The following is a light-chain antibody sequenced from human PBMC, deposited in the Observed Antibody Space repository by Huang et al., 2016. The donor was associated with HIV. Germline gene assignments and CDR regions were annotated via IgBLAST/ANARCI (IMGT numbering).Light chain of an antibody. CDR2: GAS. CDR3: QQSYRLPRT. CDR1: QSVTKY. J-gene: IGKJ2*02. V-gene: IGKV1-39*01. Sequence: IQMTPAPSSLSASVGDRVIITFRASQSVTKYLNWYQHMPGKAPKLLIHGASTLQGGVSSRFSGSGSGTEFTLSISSLQPEDAATYYCQQSYRLPRTFGQGTSLEI.